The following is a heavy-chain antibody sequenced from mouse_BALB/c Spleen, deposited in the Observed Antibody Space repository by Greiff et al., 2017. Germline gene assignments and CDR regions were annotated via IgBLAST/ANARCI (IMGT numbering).Heavy chain of an antibody. J-gene: IGHJ4*01. CDR1: GDSITSGY. CDR2: ISYSGST. Sequence: EVQLQESGPSLVKPSQTLSLTCSVTGDSITSGYWNWIRKFPGNKLEYMGYISYSGSTYYNPSLKSRISITRDTSKNQYYLQLNSVTTEDTATYYCARYGGSSYGDAMDYWGQGTSVTVSS. D-gene: IGHD1-1*01. V-gene: IGHV3-8*02. CDR3: ARYGGSSYGDAMDY.